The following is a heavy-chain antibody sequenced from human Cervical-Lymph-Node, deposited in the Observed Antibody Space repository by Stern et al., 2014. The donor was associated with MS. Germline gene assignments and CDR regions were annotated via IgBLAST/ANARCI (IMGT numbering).Heavy chain of an antibody. Sequence: VQPVESGPGLVKPSETLSLTCTVSGDSIINYYWSWIRQPPGKGLEWIGYIFNSGSTNYNPSLKSRATISVDTSKNQFSLKLSSVTAADTAIYYCATQYYFFAMDVWGQGTTVTVSS. J-gene: IGHJ6*02. CDR3: ATQYYFFAMDV. CDR2: IFNSGST. V-gene: IGHV4-59*01. CDR1: GDSIINYY.